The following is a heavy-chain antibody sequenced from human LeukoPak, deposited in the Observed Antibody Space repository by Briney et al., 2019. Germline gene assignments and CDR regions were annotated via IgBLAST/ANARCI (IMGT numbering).Heavy chain of an antibody. D-gene: IGHD1-26*01. J-gene: IGHJ4*02. CDR3: ARQAFHYSRTIDY. CDR1: GGSFSGYY. CDR2: INHSGST. Sequence: SETLSLTCAVYGGSFSGYYWSWIRQPPGKGLEWIGEINHSGSTNYNPSLKSRVTISVDTSKNQFSLKLSSVTAADTAVYYCARQAFHYSRTIDYWGQGTLVTVSS. V-gene: IGHV4-34*01.